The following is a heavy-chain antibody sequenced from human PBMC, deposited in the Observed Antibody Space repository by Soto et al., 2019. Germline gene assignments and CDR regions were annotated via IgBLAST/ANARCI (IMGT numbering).Heavy chain of an antibody. J-gene: IGHJ4*02. CDR1: GGSVSSGNYY. V-gene: IGHV4-61*01. Sequence: PSETLSLTCSVSGGSVSSGNYYWSWIRQPPGKGLEWIGYIYYTGSTNYNPSLKSRVTISVDTSKNQFSLKLSSVTAADTAVYYCARRWGTYFDYWGQGNLVTVSS. D-gene: IGHD7-27*01. CDR2: IYYTGST. CDR3: ARRWGTYFDY.